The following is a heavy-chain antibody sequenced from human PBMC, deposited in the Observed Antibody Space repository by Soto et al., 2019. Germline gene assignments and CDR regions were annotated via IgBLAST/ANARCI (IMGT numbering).Heavy chain of an antibody. V-gene: IGHV1-69*02. CDR1: GGTFSSYT. CDR3: ARMIESGGAPR. Sequence: QVQLVQSGAEVKKPGSSVKVSCKASGGTFSSYTISWVRQAPGQGLEWMGRIIPILGIANYAQKFQGRVTITADKSTSTAYMALSSLRSEDTAVYYCARMIESGGAPRWGQGPMVTVSS. CDR2: IIPILGIA. J-gene: IGHJ4*02. D-gene: IGHD3-16*01.